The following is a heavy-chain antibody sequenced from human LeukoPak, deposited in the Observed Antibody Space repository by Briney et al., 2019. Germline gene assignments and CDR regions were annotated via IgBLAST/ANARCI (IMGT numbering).Heavy chain of an antibody. Sequence: GGSLRLSCPASGFTFSSYWMHWVRQAPGKGLVWVSRINTDGSSTSYADSVKGRFTISRDNAKNTLYLQMNSLRAEDTAVYYCAREEVGVGHTAMVRYFDYWGQGTLVTVSS. V-gene: IGHV3-74*01. CDR3: AREEVGVGHTAMVRYFDY. CDR2: INTDGSST. CDR1: GFTFSSYW. D-gene: IGHD5-18*01. J-gene: IGHJ4*02.